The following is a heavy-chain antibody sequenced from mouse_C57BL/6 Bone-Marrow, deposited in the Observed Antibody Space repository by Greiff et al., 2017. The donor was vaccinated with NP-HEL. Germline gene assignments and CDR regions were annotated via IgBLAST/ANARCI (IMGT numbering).Heavy chain of an antibody. D-gene: IGHD2-5*01. J-gene: IGHJ2*01. Sequence: QVQLKESGAELVRPGTSVKLSCKASGYTFTSYWMHWVKQRPGQGLEWIGVIDPSDSYTNYNQKFKGKATLTVDTSSSTAYMQLSSLTSEDSAVYYCARGYSNYYWGQGTTLTVSS. CDR3: ARGYSNYY. V-gene: IGHV1-59*01. CDR1: GYTFTSYW. CDR2: IDPSDSYT.